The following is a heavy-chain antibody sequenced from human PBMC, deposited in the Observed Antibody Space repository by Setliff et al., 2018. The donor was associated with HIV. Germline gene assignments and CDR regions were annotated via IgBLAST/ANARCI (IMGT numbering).Heavy chain of an antibody. J-gene: IGHJ6*02. CDR3: ARIPTGTTLYYYRLDV. Sequence: ASVKVSCKASGYTFTNYGISWVRQAPGQGLEWMGWISGYNGNTNYAQKLQGRVTMTTDTSTSTAYMELRSLRSDDTAVYYCARIPTGTTLYYYRLDVWGQGTTVTVSS. V-gene: IGHV1-18*01. D-gene: IGHD1-1*01. CDR1: GYTFTNYG. CDR2: ISGYNGNT.